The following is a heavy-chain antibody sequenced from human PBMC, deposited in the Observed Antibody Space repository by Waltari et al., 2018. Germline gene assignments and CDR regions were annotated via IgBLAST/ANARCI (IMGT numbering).Heavy chain of an antibody. V-gene: IGHV4-38-2*02. CDR2: LYHSGST. CDR1: GYSISSGYS. Sequence: QVQLQESGPGLVKPSETLSLTCTVSGYSISSGYSWGRIRQPPGKGLEWIGRLYHSGSTYYIPSLKSRVTKSVDTTKNQFSLKLSSVTGADTAVYYCERDVAVAGSGYWGQGTLVTVSS. CDR3: ERDVAVAGSGY. J-gene: IGHJ4*02. D-gene: IGHD6-19*01.